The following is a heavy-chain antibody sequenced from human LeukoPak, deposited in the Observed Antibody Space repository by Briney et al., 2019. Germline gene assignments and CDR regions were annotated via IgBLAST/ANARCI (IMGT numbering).Heavy chain of an antibody. J-gene: IGHJ6*02. D-gene: IGHD3-10*01. CDR1: GYTFRDYG. Sequence: ASVKVSCKTSGYTFRDYGITWVRQAPGQGLEWMGWIRNDNGNREYAQKIQGRVTMTRDTSTSTAYMELRSLRSDDTAVYYCARVSMVRGVPFYGMDVWGQGTTVTVSS. CDR2: IRNDNGNR. CDR3: ARVSMVRGVPFYGMDV. V-gene: IGHV1-18*01.